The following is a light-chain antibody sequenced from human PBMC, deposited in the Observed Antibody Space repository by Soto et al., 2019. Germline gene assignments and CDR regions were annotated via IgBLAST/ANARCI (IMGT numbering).Light chain of an antibody. J-gene: IGLJ1*01. V-gene: IGLV2-23*01. CDR3: CSYVGATTYV. CDR1: SNTIGGYNV. Sequence: VLTQPASVSGSPGQSITISCTGTSNTIGGYNVVSWYQQHPGTAPKVIIYEGIKRPSGVSNRFSGSISGSTASLTISGLQAEDEADYYCCSYVGATTYVFGTGTKVTVL. CDR2: EGI.